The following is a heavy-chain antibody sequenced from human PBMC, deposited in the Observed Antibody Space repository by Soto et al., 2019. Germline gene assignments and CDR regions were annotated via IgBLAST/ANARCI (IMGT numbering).Heavy chain of an antibody. CDR2: IYSSGTT. CDR3: ARSAVSISGTPIWGDV. D-gene: IGHD3-3*01. CDR1: GGTLRRYY. V-gene: IGHV4-59*01. Sequence: ETWPLPCSVSGGTLRRYYWSWIRQPPGKELEWIGYIYSSGTTNYNPSLQSRVTISGDTSKKQISLNLRSVTAADTAVYYCARSAVSISGTPIWGDV. J-gene: IGHJ6*01.